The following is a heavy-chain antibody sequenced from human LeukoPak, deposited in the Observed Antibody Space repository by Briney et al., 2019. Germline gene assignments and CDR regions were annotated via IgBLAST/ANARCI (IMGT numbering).Heavy chain of an antibody. CDR2: ISWNSGSI. V-gene: IGHV3-9*01. CDR3: ARDIRLRLGELLN. D-gene: IGHD3-16*01. CDR1: GFTFDDYA. Sequence: PGRSLRLSCAASGFTFDDYAMHWARQAPGKGLEWVSGISWNSGSIGYADSVKGRFTISRDNAKNSLYLQMNSLRAEDTAVYYCARDIRLRLGELLNWGQGTLVTVSS. J-gene: IGHJ4*02.